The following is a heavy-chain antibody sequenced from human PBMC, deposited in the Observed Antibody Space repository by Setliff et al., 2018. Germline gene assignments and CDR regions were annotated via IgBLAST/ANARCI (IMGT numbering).Heavy chain of an antibody. CDR2: ISGGATRT. CDR1: GFTFSSYA. J-gene: IGHJ6*03. Sequence: GGSLRLSCAASGFTFSSYAMNWVRQAPGKGLEWVSGISGGATRTYYVDSVKGRFTISRDNSKSTLYLQMNSLRAEDTAVYYCAKGRGTVYYYMDVWGKGTTVTVSS. D-gene: IGHD3-10*01. CDR3: AKGRGTVYYYMDV. V-gene: IGHV3-23*01.